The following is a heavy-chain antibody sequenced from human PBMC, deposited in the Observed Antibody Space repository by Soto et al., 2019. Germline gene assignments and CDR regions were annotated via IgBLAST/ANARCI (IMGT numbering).Heavy chain of an antibody. V-gene: IGHV3-15*01. CDR2: IKSNSDGGTT. CDR3: PPDFCSASGMDV. J-gene: IGHJ6*02. CDR1: GITFSKAW. Sequence: EVQLVESGGGLVKPGGSLRLSCAASGITFSKAWMNWVRQSPGKGLEWVGRIKSNSDGGTTDYAAPVKGRFTISRDDSKNPLCLQMVSLTIEDPAVYYCPPDFCSASGMDVWGQGTTVTVSS. D-gene: IGHD6-19*01.